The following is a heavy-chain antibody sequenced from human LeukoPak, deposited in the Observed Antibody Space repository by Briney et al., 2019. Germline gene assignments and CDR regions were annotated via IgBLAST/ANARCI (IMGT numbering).Heavy chain of an antibody. J-gene: IGHJ5*02. Sequence: SGPTLVNPTQTLTLTCTFSGFSLTTRGVGVGWIRQPPGKALEWLSLINWDDQKVYSPSLQSRLSITKDTSKNQVVLTMTNVDPVDTATYYCAHRRDSGGYHYRWWFAPWGQGTLVTVSS. CDR2: INWDDQK. CDR3: AHRRDSGGYHYRWWFAP. D-gene: IGHD3-22*01. CDR1: GFSLTTRGVG. V-gene: IGHV2-5*02.